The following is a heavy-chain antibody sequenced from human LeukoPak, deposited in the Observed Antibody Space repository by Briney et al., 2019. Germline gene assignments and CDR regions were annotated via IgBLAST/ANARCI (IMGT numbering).Heavy chain of an antibody. CDR1: GGTFTSYA. V-gene: IGHV1-69*06. J-gene: IGHJ3*02. CDR2: IIPIFGTS. Sequence: GASVKVSCKASGGTFTSYAISWVRQAPGQGLEWMGGIIPIFGTSNYAQKFQGRVTITADKSTSTAYMQLSSLRSEDTAVYYCARELIDYGAFDIWGQGTMVTVSS. D-gene: IGHD4-17*01. CDR3: ARELIDYGAFDI.